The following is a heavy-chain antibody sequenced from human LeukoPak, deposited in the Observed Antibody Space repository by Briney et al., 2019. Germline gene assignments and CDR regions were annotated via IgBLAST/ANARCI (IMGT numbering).Heavy chain of an antibody. D-gene: IGHD2-15*01. CDR2: IAADGRFK. V-gene: IGHV3-30*14. Sequence: PGGSLRLSCTASGFTFATYAMHWVRQAPGKGLEWVAVIAADGRFKNYADSVKGRFTISRDNSKNTLYLQMSSLRAEDTAVYYCVKGYCRGGNCFSRTMYYFDYWGQGTLVTVSS. CDR3: VKGYCRGGNCFSRTMYYFDY. J-gene: IGHJ4*02. CDR1: GFTFATYA.